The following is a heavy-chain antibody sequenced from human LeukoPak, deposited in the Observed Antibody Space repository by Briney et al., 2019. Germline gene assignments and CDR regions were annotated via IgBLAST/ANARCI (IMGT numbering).Heavy chain of an antibody. J-gene: IGHJ4*02. Sequence: SETLSLTCTVSGGSISSSSYYWGWIRQPPGKGLEWIGSIYYSGSTYYNPSLKSRVTISVDTSKNQFSLKLSSVTAADTAVYYCARVIKNYYDSSGYHFDYWGQGTLVTVSS. CDR2: IYYSGST. D-gene: IGHD3-22*01. V-gene: IGHV4-39*07. CDR3: ARVIKNYYDSSGYHFDY. CDR1: GGSISSSSYY.